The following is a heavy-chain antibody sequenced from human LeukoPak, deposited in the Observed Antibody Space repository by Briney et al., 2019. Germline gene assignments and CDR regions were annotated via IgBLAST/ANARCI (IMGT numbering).Heavy chain of an antibody. CDR2: IIPIFGTA. J-gene: IGHJ5*02. CDR1: GGTFSSYA. D-gene: IGHD2-2*01. V-gene: IGHV1-69*06. Sequence: GASVKVSCKASGGTFSSYAISWVRQAPGQGLEWMGGIIPIFGTANYAQKFQGRVTITADKSTSTAYMELSSLRSEDTAVYYCARMWYQLPSIWFDPWGQGTLVTVSS. CDR3: ARMWYQLPSIWFDP.